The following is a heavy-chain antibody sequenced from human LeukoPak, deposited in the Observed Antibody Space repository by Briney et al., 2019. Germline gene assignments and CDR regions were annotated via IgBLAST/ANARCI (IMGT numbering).Heavy chain of an antibody. Sequence: GGSLRLSCSASGFTFSLYAMHWVRQAPGKGLEYVSAINSDGGYIYYADSVKGRFTISRDNTKNSLYLHMDSLRAEDTAVYYCARDTYRFFDLWGRGTPVTVSS. V-gene: IGHV3-64*04. CDR2: INSDGGYI. CDR1: GFTFSLYA. CDR3: ARDTYRFFDL. J-gene: IGHJ2*01.